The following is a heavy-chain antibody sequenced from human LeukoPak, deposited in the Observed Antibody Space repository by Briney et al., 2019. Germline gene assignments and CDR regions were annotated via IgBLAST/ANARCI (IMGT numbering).Heavy chain of an antibody. D-gene: IGHD2-15*01. V-gene: IGHV3-53*01. Sequence: PGGSLRLSCAASRFIVSSNYMSWVRQAPGKGLEWVSLIYSSGSTYYTASVKGRFTISRDHSKNTLYLQMNSLRAEDAALYYCARGLESCSSGSCFKDWGQGTLSPSPQ. CDR3: ARGLESCSSGSCFKD. CDR1: RFIVSSNY. CDR2: IYSSGST. J-gene: IGHJ4*02.